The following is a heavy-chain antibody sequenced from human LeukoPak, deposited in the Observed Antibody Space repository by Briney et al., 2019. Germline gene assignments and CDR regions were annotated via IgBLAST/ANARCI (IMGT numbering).Heavy chain of an antibody. CDR3: ARDYYDSSGYQTGFFDY. J-gene: IGHJ4*02. CDR1: GGTFSSYA. CDR2: IIPIFGTA. V-gene: IGHV1-69*06. Sequence: SVTVSCKASGGTFSSYAISWVRQAPGQGLEWMGGIIPIFGTANYAQKFQGRVTITADKSTSTAYMELSSLRSEDTAVYYCARDYYDSSGYQTGFFDYWGQGTLVTVSS. D-gene: IGHD3-22*01.